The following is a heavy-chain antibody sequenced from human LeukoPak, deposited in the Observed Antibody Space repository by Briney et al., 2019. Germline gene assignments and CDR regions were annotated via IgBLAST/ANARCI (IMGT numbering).Heavy chain of an antibody. CDR3: ARVHDGFGELLTEYYFDY. D-gene: IGHD3-10*01. CDR1: GGSISSYY. Sequence: PSETLSLTCTVSGGSISSYYWSWIRQPPEKGLEWIGYIYYSGSTNYNPSLKSRVTISVDTSKNQFSLKLSSVTAADTAVYYCARVHDGFGELLTEYYFDYWGQGTLVTVSS. V-gene: IGHV4-59*01. J-gene: IGHJ4*02. CDR2: IYYSGST.